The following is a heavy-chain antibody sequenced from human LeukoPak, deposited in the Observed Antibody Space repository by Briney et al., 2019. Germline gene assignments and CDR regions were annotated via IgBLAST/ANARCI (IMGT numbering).Heavy chain of an antibody. CDR2: IWYDGSNK. CDR3: ARDGGGRSYCSGGSCPLEYYFDY. J-gene: IGHJ4*02. Sequence: GGSLRLSCAASGFTFSNYAMSWVRQAPGKGLEWVAVIWYDGSNKYYADSVKGRFTISRDNSKNTLYLQMNSLRAEDTAVYYCARDGGGRSYCSGGSCPLEYYFDYWGQGTLVTVSS. V-gene: IGHV3-33*08. D-gene: IGHD2-15*01. CDR1: GFTFSNYA.